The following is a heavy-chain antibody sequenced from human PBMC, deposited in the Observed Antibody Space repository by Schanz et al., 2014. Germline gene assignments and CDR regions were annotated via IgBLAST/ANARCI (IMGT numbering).Heavy chain of an antibody. J-gene: IGHJ6*03. CDR1: GGSISSYY. V-gene: IGHV4-59*01. D-gene: IGHD2-2*01. CDR2: IYYSGDT. Sequence: QLQLQESGPGLVKPSETLSLTCTVSGGSISSYYWSWIRQPPGKGLEWIGYIYYSGDTNYNPSLKSRVTIPVGTSKNQVSLNRISVTAADTAVYYCARQGIGYQHGRYYYYMDVGGRGTTVTVSS. CDR3: ARQGIGYQHGRYYYYMDV.